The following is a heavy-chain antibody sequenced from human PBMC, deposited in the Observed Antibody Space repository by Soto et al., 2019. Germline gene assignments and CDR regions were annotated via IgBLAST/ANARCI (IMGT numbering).Heavy chain of an antibody. J-gene: IGHJ3*02. CDR3: AREGDITMVRGVIKNDAFAI. CDR2: ISPYNGKA. D-gene: IGHD3-10*01. V-gene: IGHV1-18*01. Sequence: ASVKVSCKASVDTFTTYGISWVRQAPGQGLEWMGWISPYNGKANYAQKLQGRVTITADESTSTAYMELSSLRSEDTAVYYCAREGDITMVRGVIKNDAFAIWGQGTMVTVSS. CDR1: VDTFTTYG.